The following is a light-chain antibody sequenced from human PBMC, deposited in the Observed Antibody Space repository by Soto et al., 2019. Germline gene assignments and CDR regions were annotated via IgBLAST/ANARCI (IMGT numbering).Light chain of an antibody. CDR3: QQNNNGHPDT. CDR2: GAS. Sequence: DTVMTQYPATLSVSPGERVTLSCRASQSVGSNLAWYQHEPGQAPRLLIYGASTRAAGIPDRFSGSGSGTEFTLTISSMQSEDFAVYYCQQNNNGHPDTIGQGTKLEIK. V-gene: IGKV3-15*01. CDR1: QSVGSN. J-gene: IGKJ2*01.